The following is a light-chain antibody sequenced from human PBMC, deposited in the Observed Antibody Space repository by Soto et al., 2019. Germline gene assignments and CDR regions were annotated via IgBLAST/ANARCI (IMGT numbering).Light chain of an antibody. CDR3: QQYSMAPLT. J-gene: IGKJ1*01. CDR1: LTISDNY. V-gene: IGKV3-20*01. CDR2: GAS. Sequence: EIVLTHSPGTLSLSPGERATLSCRASLTISDNYLAWYQQTAGQAPRLVIYGASSRATGIPDRFSASGSGTDFTLTISRLEPEDFAVYYCQQYSMAPLTFGQGTKVEVK.